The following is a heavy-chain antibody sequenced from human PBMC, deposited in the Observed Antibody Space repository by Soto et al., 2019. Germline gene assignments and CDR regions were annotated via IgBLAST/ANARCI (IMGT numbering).Heavy chain of an antibody. CDR3: ARELGLPPGGGGTEPMDI. Sequence: QVQLVQSGAEVKKPGASVKISCEASGYSFTSQYVHWVRQAPGQGLEWMGIINPNGGSTTYAQKFQGQVPQTRAPSMSTGYMERGRPTSGDPVVYYCARELGLPPGGGGTEPMDIWGQGTMVTVAS. J-gene: IGHJ3*02. D-gene: IGHD7-27*01. V-gene: IGHV1-46*03. CDR2: INPNGGST. CDR1: GYSFTSQY.